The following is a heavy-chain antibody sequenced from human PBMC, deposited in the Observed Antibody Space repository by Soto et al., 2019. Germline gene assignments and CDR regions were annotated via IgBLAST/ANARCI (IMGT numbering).Heavy chain of an antibody. CDR3: ARGPFIVVVPAAIKSLFDY. Sequence: PSETLSLTCAVYGGSFSCYYWSWIRQPPGKGLEWIGEINHSGSTNYNPSLKSRVTISVDTSKNQFSLKLSSVTAADTAVYYCARGPFIVVVPAAIKSLFDYWGQGTLVTVSS. V-gene: IGHV4-34*01. D-gene: IGHD2-2*02. CDR1: GGSFSCYY. CDR2: INHSGST. J-gene: IGHJ4*02.